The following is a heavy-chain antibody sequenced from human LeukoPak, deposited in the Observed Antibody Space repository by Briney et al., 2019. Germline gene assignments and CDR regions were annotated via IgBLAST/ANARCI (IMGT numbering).Heavy chain of an antibody. CDR3: AKDAHCRGGSCLSSKTRSGFDY. CDR2: ISGSGGST. V-gene: IGHV3-23*01. CDR1: GFTFSSYA. D-gene: IGHD2-15*01. Sequence: GGSLRLSCAASGFTFSSYAMSWVRQAPGKGLEWVSAISGSGGSTYYADSVKGRFTISRDNSKNTLYLQMDSLRAEDTAVYYCAKDAHCRGGSCLSSKTRSGFDYWGQGTLVTVSS. J-gene: IGHJ4*02.